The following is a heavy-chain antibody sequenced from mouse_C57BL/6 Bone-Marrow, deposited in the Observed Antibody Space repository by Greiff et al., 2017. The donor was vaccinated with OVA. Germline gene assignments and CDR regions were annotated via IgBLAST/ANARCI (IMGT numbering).Heavy chain of an antibody. CDR3: ASDDGNYFWAWFAY. CDR1: GYTFTSYW. D-gene: IGHD2-3*01. Sequence: VQLQQPGTELVKPGASVKLSCKASGYTFTSYWMNWVKQRPGKGLEWIGNINPSNGGTNYNEKFKSKASLTVDKSHSTTYMQIRSLTSKDSAVYYCASDDGNYFWAWFAYGGQGTLVTVSA. CDR2: INPSNGGT. V-gene: IGHV1-53*01. J-gene: IGHJ3*01.